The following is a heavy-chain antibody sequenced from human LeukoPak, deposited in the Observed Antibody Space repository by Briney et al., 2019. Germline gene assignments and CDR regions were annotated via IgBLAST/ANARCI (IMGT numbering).Heavy chain of an antibody. Sequence: ASVKVSCKASGYTFTSYGISWVRQAPGQGLEWMGWISAYNGNTNYAQKLQGRVTMTTDTSTSTAYMELRSLRSDDTAVYYGARDWGGITMVRGVINRGDDRDYWGQGTLVTVSS. J-gene: IGHJ4*02. V-gene: IGHV1-18*01. CDR3: ARDWGGITMVRGVINRGDDRDY. CDR2: ISAYNGNT. CDR1: GYTFTSYG. D-gene: IGHD3-10*01.